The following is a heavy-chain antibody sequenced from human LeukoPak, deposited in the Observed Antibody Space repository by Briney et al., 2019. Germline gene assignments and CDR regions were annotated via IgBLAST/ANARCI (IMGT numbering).Heavy chain of an antibody. CDR2: IKQDGSEK. J-gene: IGHJ4*02. V-gene: IGHV3-7*01. CDR1: GFTCSSYW. CDR3: ARIRRGWSQNWDY. Sequence: GGSLRLSCAASGFTCSSYWMSWVRQAPGKGLEWVANIKQDGSEKYHVDSVKGRFTISRDNAKNSLYLQMNSLRAEDTAVYYCARIRRGWSQNWDYWGQGTLVTVSS. D-gene: IGHD6-19*01.